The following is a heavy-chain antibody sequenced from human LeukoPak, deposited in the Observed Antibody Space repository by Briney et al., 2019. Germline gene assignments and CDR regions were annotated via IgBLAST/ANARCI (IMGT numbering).Heavy chain of an antibody. CDR1: GYTFTNNG. Sequence: ASVKVSCKASGYTFTNNGITWVRQAPGQGLEWMGWINTYNGNTNYAQKLQGRVTMTTDTSTSTAYMELRSLRSDDTAVYYCARVGEYYDYVWGSYHHHYWGQGTLVTVSS. D-gene: IGHD3-16*02. CDR3: ARVGEYYDYVWGSYHHHY. J-gene: IGHJ4*02. CDR2: INTYNGNT. V-gene: IGHV1-18*01.